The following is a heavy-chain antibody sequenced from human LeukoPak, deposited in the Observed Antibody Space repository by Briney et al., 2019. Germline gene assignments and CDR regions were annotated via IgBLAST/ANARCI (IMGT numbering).Heavy chain of an antibody. CDR1: GYTFTGYY. Sequence: ASVKVSCKASGYTFTGYYMRWVRQAPGQGLEWMGWINPNSGGTNYAQKFQGRVTMTRDTSISTAYMELSRLRSDDTAVYYCATMDCSGGSCYNWFDPWGQGTLVTVSS. CDR2: INPNSGGT. CDR3: ATMDCSGGSCYNWFDP. J-gene: IGHJ5*02. V-gene: IGHV1-2*02. D-gene: IGHD2-15*01.